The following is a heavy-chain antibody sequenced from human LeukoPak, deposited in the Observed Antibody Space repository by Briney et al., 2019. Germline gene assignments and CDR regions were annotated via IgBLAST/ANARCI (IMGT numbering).Heavy chain of an antibody. CDR3: AKGAAAGKNDY. CDR1: GFTFSSYW. D-gene: IGHD6-13*01. V-gene: IGHV3-7*01. Sequence: GGSLRLSCAASGFTFSSYWMSWVRQAPGKGLEWVANIKQDGSEKYYVDSVKGRFTISRDNAKNSLYLQMNSLRAEDTAVYYCAKGAAAGKNDYWGQGTLVTVSS. CDR2: IKQDGSEK. J-gene: IGHJ4*02.